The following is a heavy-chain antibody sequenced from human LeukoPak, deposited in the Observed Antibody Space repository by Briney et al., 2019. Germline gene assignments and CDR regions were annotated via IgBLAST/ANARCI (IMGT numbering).Heavy chain of an antibody. D-gene: IGHD3-10*01. V-gene: IGHV4-39*07. CDR2: IYYSGST. Sequence: SQTLSHTCAVSGGSISSSSYHWGWIRQPPGKGLEWIGSIYYSGSTYYNPSLKSRVTISVDTSKNQFSLKLSSVTAADTAVYYCARDLGPVRGNFMDVWGKGTTVTVSS. J-gene: IGHJ6*03. CDR3: ARDLGPVRGNFMDV. CDR1: GGSISSSSYH.